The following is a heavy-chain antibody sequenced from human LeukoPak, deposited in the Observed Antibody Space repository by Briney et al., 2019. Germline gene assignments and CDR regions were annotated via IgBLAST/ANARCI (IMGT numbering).Heavy chain of an antibody. D-gene: IGHD5-24*01. CDR2: IYTSGSA. Sequence: SETLSLTCTVSGGSIISYYWSWIRQPAGKGLEWIGRIYTSGSANYSPSLKGRVTMSVDASKNQFSLSLSSVTAADTAVYYCAREIGRDGYNRSFDYWGQGTLVTVSS. CDR1: GGSIISYY. V-gene: IGHV4-4*07. J-gene: IGHJ4*02. CDR3: AREIGRDGYNRSFDY.